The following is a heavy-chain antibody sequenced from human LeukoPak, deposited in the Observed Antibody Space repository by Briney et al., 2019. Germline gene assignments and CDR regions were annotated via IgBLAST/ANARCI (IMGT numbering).Heavy chain of an antibody. Sequence: PGGSLRLPCEASGFTFSGSAMHWVRQASGKGLEWLGHIKSKGNSHATAYAASLKGRFTISRDDSKNTAYLQTNNLETEDTAMYYCARQSGAAIPFVYWGQGTLVTVSS. CDR1: GFTFSGSA. CDR3: ARQSGAAIPFVY. D-gene: IGHD2-2*02. CDR2: IKSKGNSHAT. V-gene: IGHV3-73*01. J-gene: IGHJ4*02.